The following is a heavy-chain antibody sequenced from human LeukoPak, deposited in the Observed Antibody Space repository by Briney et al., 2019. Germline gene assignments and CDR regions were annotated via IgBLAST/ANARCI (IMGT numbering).Heavy chain of an antibody. CDR2: IYTSGST. CDR1: GGSISSGTYY. J-gene: IGHJ5*02. V-gene: IGHV4-61*02. Sequence: SETLSLTCTVSGGSISSGTYYWSWVRQPAGKGLEWIGRIYTSGSTNYNPSLKSRVTISVDTSKNQFSLKLTSVTAADTAVYYCARVSTEFDPWGQGTLVTVSS. CDR3: ARVSTEFDP.